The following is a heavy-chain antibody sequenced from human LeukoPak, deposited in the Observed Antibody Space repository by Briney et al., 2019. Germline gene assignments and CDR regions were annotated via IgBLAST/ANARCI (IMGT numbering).Heavy chain of an antibody. Sequence: GGSLRLSCAASGFTLSTYSITSVRQAPGKGLERVSYIYSSTSIIYYADSVKGRFTISRDNAKNSLYLQMNSLRAEDTAVYYCARDSPYNWNHRFDYWGQGTLVTVSS. CDR1: GFTLSTYS. CDR2: IYSSTSII. J-gene: IGHJ4*02. D-gene: IGHD1-14*01. CDR3: ARDSPYNWNHRFDY. V-gene: IGHV3-48*04.